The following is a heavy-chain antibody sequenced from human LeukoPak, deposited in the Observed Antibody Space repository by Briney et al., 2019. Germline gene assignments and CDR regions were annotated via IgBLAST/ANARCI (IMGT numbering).Heavy chain of an antibody. CDR2: ISGSGGNT. CDR3: AKPARTDAFDI. V-gene: IGHV3-23*01. CDR1: GFTFNNYA. D-gene: IGHD1-14*01. J-gene: IGHJ3*02. Sequence: GGSLRLSCAASGFTFNNYAMNWVRQAPGKGLEWVSSISGSGGNTYYADSVKGRFTISGDNSKNTLYLQMNSLRAEDTAVYYCAKPARTDAFDIWGQGTMITVSS.